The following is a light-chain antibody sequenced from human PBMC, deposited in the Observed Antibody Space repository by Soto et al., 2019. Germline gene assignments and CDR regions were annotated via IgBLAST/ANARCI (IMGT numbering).Light chain of an antibody. Sequence: EIVMTQSPATLSVSPGERATLSCRASQSVSSSLAWYQQKPGQAPRLLIYGASTWATGIPARFSGSGSGTDFSLTISSLQSEDFAVYYCLQYHNWPLTFGGGTKVEIK. CDR2: GAS. CDR1: QSVSSS. V-gene: IGKV3-15*01. CDR3: LQYHNWPLT. J-gene: IGKJ4*01.